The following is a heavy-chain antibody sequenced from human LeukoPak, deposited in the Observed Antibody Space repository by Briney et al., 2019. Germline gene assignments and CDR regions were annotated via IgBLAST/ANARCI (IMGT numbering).Heavy chain of an antibody. CDR2: IYYSGST. D-gene: IGHD4-17*01. V-gene: IGHV4-39*07. Sequence: SETLSLTCTVSGGSISSNNYYWGWIRQPPGKGLEWIGSIYYSGSTYYNPSLTSRVTISVDTSKNQFSLKLSSVTAADTAVYYCARELDYGDYVGGPYYFDYWGQGTLVTVSS. J-gene: IGHJ4*02. CDR3: ARELDYGDYVGGPYYFDY. CDR1: GGSISSNNYY.